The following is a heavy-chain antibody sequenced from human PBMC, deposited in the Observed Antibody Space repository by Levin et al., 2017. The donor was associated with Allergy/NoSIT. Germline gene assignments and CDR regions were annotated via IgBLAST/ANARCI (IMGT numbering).Heavy chain of an antibody. V-gene: IGHV3-33*01. Sequence: GGSLRLSCAASGFTFSSYGMHWVRQAPGKGLEWVAVIWYDGSNKYYADSVKGRFTISRDNSKNTLYLQMNSLRAEDTAVYYCARDRALDTAMALGYWGQGTLVTVSS. CDR1: GFTFSSYG. CDR3: ARDRALDTAMALGY. D-gene: IGHD5-18*01. CDR2: IWYDGSNK. J-gene: IGHJ4*02.